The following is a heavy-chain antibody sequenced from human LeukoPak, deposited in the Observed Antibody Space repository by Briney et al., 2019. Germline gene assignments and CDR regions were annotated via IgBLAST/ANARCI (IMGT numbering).Heavy chain of an antibody. J-gene: IGHJ4*02. D-gene: IGHD3-22*01. CDR1: GYTFTGYY. CDR3: AIPSLYYDGSAQFDY. CDR2: INPNSGGT. Sequence: GASVKVSCKASGYTFTGYYMHWVRQAPGQGLEWMGWINPNSGGTNYAQKFQGRVTMTRDTSISTAYMELSRLRSDDTAVYYCAIPSLYYDGSAQFDYWGQGTLVTVSS. V-gene: IGHV1-2*02.